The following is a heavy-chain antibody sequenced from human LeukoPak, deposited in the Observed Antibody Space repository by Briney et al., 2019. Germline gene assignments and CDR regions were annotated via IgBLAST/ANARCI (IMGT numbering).Heavy chain of an antibody. Sequence: GASVKVSCKASGYTFTSYDINWVRQATAQGLEWMGWMNPNSGNTGYAQKFQGRVTMTRNTSISTAYMELSSLRSEDTAVYYCARASLLGYCSSTSCYKYNWFDPWGQGTLVTVSS. J-gene: IGHJ5*02. CDR3: ARASLLGYCSSTSCYKYNWFDP. CDR1: GYTFTSYD. D-gene: IGHD2-2*02. V-gene: IGHV1-8*01. CDR2: MNPNSGNT.